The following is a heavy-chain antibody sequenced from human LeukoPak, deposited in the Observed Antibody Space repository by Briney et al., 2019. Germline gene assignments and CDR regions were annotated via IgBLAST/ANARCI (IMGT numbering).Heavy chain of an antibody. D-gene: IGHD6-13*01. CDR3: ASYSSSWSFDY. V-gene: IGHV3-30-3*01. J-gene: IGHJ4*02. Sequence: PGGSLRLSCAASGFTFSSYAMHWVRQAPGKGLEWVAVISYDGSNKYYADSVKGRFTISRDNSKNTLYLQMNSLRAEDTAVYYCASYSSSWSFDYWGQGNLVTVFS. CDR2: ISYDGSNK. CDR1: GFTFSSYA.